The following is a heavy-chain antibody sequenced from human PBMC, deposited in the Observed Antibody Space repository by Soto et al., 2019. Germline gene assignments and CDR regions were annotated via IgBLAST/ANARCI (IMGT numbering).Heavy chain of an antibody. CDR3: ARGNPIFDSNGLDFDY. CDR1: GGSISSGGYY. CDR2: ISYNGIP. J-gene: IGHJ4*02. D-gene: IGHD3-22*01. Sequence: QVQLQESGPGLVKPSQTLSLTCTVSGGSISSGGYYWTWIRQHPGKGLEWIGDISYNGIPNYNPSVKSRVTISVDTSENQFSLRLSSPTAADTAVYFCARGNPIFDSNGLDFDYWGQGILVTVSS. V-gene: IGHV4-31*03.